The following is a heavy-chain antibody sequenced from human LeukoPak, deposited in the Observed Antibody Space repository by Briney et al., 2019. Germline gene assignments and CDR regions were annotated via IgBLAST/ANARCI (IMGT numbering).Heavy chain of an antibody. CDR3: ARQVSLAATLNY. Sequence: SVKVSCKASGGTFSSYAISWVRQAPGQGLEWMGGIIPIFGTANYAQKFQGRVTITADKSTSTAYMELSSLRSEDTAVYYCARQVSLAATLNYWGQGTLVTVSS. CDR2: IIPIFGTA. J-gene: IGHJ4*02. V-gene: IGHV1-69*06. CDR1: GGTFSSYA. D-gene: IGHD6-6*01.